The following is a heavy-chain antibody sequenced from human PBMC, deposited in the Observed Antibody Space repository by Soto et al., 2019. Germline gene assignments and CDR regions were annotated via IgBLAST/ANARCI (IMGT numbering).Heavy chain of an antibody. Sequence: ASVKVSCKVSGYTLTAFSIQWVRQAPGKGLEWMGGFDPEESKTIYAQKFQGRVTMTEDISTDTAYMELRRLRSEDTAVYYCVIGNYGWWYAPWGQGTLVTVSS. V-gene: IGHV1-24*01. CDR1: GYTLTAFS. CDR2: FDPEESKT. J-gene: IGHJ5*02. CDR3: VIGNYGWWYAP. D-gene: IGHD4-17*01.